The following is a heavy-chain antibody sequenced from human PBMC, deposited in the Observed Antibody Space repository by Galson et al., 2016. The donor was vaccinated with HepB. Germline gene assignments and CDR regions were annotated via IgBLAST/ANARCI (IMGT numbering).Heavy chain of an antibody. CDR1: GDSVSSNSAA. CDR3: ARERVGWDQSTAMVNNWFDP. J-gene: IGHJ5*02. V-gene: IGHV6-1*01. Sequence: CAISGDSVSSNSAAWNWIRQSPSRGLEWLGRTYYRSKWYNDYAVSVKSRITINPDTSKNQFSLQLNSVTPEDTAVYYCARERVGWDQSTAMVNNWFDPWGQGTLVTVSS. D-gene: IGHD5-18*01. CDR2: TYYRSKWYN.